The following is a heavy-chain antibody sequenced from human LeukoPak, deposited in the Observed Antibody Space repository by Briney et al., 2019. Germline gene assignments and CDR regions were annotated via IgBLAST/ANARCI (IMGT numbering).Heavy chain of an antibody. Sequence: GGSLRLSCAASGFTVSSNYMSWVRQAPGKGLEWVSVIYSGGSTYHADSVKGRFTISRDNSKNTLWLEMNSLRVEDTAVYYCAKGGRDTSKYYFDYWGQGTQVTVSS. J-gene: IGHJ4*02. CDR3: AKGGRDTSKYYFDY. V-gene: IGHV3-53*05. CDR2: IYSGGST. CDR1: GFTVSSNY. D-gene: IGHD1-26*01.